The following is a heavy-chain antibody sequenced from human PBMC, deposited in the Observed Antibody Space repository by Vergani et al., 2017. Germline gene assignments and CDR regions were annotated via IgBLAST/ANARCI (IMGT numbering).Heavy chain of an antibody. Sequence: QVQLQQWGAGLLKPSETLSLTCAVSGYSISSGYYWGWIRQPPGKGLEWIGSIYHSGSTYYNPSLKSRVTISVDTSKNQFSLNLSSVTAADTAVYYCARARAFDYWGQGTLVTVSS. CDR3: ARARAFDY. CDR1: GYSISSGYY. V-gene: IGHV4-38-2*01. CDR2: IYHSGST. J-gene: IGHJ4*02.